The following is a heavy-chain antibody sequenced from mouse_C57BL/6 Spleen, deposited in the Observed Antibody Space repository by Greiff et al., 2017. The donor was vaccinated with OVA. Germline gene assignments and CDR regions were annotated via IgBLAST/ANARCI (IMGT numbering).Heavy chain of an antibody. CDR3: ARSGSSYGDYFDY. D-gene: IGHD1-1*01. CDR1: GYAFSSSW. V-gene: IGHV1-82*01. J-gene: IGHJ2*01. CDR2: IYPGDGDT. Sequence: QVQLQQSGPELVKPGASVKISCKASGYAFSSSWMNWVKQRPGKGLEWIGRIYPGDGDTNYNGKFKGKATLTADKSSSTAYMQLSSLTSDDSAVYFCARSGSSYGDYFDYWGQGTTLTVSS.